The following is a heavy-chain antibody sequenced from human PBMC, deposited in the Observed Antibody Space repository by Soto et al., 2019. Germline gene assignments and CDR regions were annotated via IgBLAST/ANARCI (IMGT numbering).Heavy chain of an antibody. Sequence: ASETLSLTCTVSGGSISSYYWSWIRQPAGKGLEWIGRIYTSGSTNYNPSLKSRVTMSVDTSKNQFSLKLSSVTAADTAVYYCAREPYYDILTGYDGMDVWGQGTTVTVSS. D-gene: IGHD3-9*01. CDR2: IYTSGST. CDR3: AREPYYDILTGYDGMDV. V-gene: IGHV4-4*07. CDR1: GGSISSYY. J-gene: IGHJ6*02.